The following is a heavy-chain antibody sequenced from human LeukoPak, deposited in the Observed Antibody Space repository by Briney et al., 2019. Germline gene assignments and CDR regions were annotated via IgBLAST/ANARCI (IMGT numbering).Heavy chain of an antibody. Sequence: GGSLRLSCAASGFTFSSYSMNWVRQAPGKGLEWVSYITSSSSTIYYADSVKGRFTISRDNAKNSLYLQMNSLRAEDTAVYYCARVGGITLALAPSPFPDYNYYYMDVWGKGTTVTVSS. V-gene: IGHV3-48*01. CDR2: ITSSSSTI. D-gene: IGHD3-10*01. CDR1: GFTFSSYS. J-gene: IGHJ6*03. CDR3: ARVGGITLALAPSPFPDYNYYYMDV.